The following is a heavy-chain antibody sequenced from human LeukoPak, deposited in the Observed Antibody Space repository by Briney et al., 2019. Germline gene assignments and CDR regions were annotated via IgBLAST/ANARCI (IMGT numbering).Heavy chain of an antibody. D-gene: IGHD5-18*01. V-gene: IGHV3-21*01. CDR2: ISATSNYI. CDR3: ARDTSGYTFDD. CDR1: GFTVSSNY. J-gene: IGHJ4*02. Sequence: GGSLRLSCAASGFTVSSNYMNWVRQAPGKGLEWVSSISATSNYIYYADSVKGRFTISRDNAKNSLYLQMNSLRAEDTAVYYCARDTSGYTFDDWGQGTLVTVSS.